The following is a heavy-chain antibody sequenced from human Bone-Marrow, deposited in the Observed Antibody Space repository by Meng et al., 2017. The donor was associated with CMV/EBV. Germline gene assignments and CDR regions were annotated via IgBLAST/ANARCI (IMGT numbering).Heavy chain of an antibody. CDR3: ASPLSGSPYYYYYGMDV. J-gene: IGHJ6*02. D-gene: IGHD2/OR15-2a*01. V-gene: IGHV1-69*05. CDR1: GGTFSSYA. Sequence: SVKVSCKASGGTFSSYAISWVRQAPGQGLEWMGGIIPIFGIANYAQKFQGRVTITTDESTSTAYMELSSLRSEDTAVYYCASPLSGSPYYYYYGMDVWGQGTTVTVSS. CDR2: IIPIFGIA.